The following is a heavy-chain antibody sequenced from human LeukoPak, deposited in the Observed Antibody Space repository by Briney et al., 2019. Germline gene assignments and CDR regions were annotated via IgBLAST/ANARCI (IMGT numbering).Heavy chain of an antibody. CDR2: INPSGDST. CDR3: AKLATSDTGETY. V-gene: IGHV1-46*01. J-gene: IGHJ4*02. Sequence: RASVKVSCKASGYTFTINHIHWVRQAPGQGLGWMGVINPSGDSTTYAQNFQGRVTMTRDTSTSTVYMELRSLRSEDTAIYYCAKLATSDTGETYWGQGTLVTVSS. D-gene: IGHD3-16*01. CDR1: GYTFTINH.